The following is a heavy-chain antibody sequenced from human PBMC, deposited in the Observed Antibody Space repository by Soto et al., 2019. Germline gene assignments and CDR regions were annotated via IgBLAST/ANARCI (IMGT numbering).Heavy chain of an antibody. CDR1: GFTFSSYA. CDR2: ISYDGSNK. CDR3: ARGLRQGGWYFSNSLYGMDV. Sequence: PGGSLRLSCAASGFTFSSYAMHWVRQAPGKGLEWVAVISYDGSNKYYADSVKGRFTISRDNSKNTLYLQMNSLRAEDTAVYYCARGLRQGGWYFSNSLYGMDVWGQGTTVTVSS. V-gene: IGHV3-30-3*01. D-gene: IGHD6-19*01. J-gene: IGHJ6*02.